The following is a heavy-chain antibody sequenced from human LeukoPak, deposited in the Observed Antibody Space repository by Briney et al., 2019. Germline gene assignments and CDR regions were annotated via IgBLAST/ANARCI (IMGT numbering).Heavy chain of an antibody. D-gene: IGHD3-22*01. CDR2: IHNGGST. V-gene: IGHV4-39*01. CDR3: ARLLYYYDSSGYYCADY. Sequence: SETLPLTCTVSGGSISSSSHYWGWLRQPPGNGLEWIGNIHNGGSTYYNPSLESRVTMSVDTSKNQFSLKLSSVTAADTAVYYCARLLYYYDSSGYYCADYWGQGTLVTVSS. J-gene: IGHJ4*02. CDR1: GGSISSSSHY.